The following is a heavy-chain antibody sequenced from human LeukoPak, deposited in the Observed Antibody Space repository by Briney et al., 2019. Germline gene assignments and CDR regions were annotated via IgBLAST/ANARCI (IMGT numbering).Heavy chain of an antibody. CDR1: GFTVSSNY. D-gene: IGHD6-13*01. Sequence: GGSLRLSCAASGFTVSSNYMSWVRQAPGKGLEWVSVLYSGGNAYYADSVKGRLTISRDDSKNTLYLQIDSLRAEDTAVYYCARDEPVAAAGWFAFDIWGQGTMVTVSS. CDR2: LYSGGNA. J-gene: IGHJ3*02. V-gene: IGHV3-53*01. CDR3: ARDEPVAAAGWFAFDI.